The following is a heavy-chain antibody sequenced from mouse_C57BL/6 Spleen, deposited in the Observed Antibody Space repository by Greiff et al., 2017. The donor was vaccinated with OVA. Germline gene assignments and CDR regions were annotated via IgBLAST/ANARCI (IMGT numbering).Heavy chain of an antibody. V-gene: IGHV1-53*01. Sequence: VQLQQPGTELVKPGASVKLSCKASGYTFTSYWMHWVKQRPGQGLEWIGNINPSNGGTNYNEKFKSKATLTVDKSSSTACMQLSSLTSEDSAVYYCAREVNLFRYFDVWGTGTTVTVSS. CDR1: GYTFTSYW. J-gene: IGHJ1*03. CDR3: AREVNLFRYFDV. CDR2: INPSNGGT. D-gene: IGHD1-1*01.